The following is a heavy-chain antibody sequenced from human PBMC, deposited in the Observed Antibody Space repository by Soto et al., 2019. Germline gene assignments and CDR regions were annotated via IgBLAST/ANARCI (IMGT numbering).Heavy chain of an antibody. D-gene: IGHD6-13*01. Sequence: SETLSLTCTVSGGSISSGGYYWSWIRQHPGKGLEWIGYFYYSGSTYYNPSLKSRVTISVDTSKNQFSLKLSSVTAADTAVYYCARAAAGPFDYWGQGTLVTVSS. CDR1: GGSISSGGYY. V-gene: IGHV4-31*03. J-gene: IGHJ4*02. CDR2: FYYSGST. CDR3: ARAAAGPFDY.